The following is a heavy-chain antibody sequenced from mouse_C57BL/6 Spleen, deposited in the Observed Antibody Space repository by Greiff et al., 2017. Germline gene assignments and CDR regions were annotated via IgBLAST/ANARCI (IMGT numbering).Heavy chain of an antibody. Sequence: EVKLVESGGGLVKPRGSLKLSCAASGFTFSSYAMSWVRQTPEKRLEWVATISDGGSYTYYPDNVKGRFTISRDNAKNNLYLQMSHLKSEDTAMYYCAREEAGTFDYWGQGTTLTVSS. CDR2: ISDGGSYT. D-gene: IGHD4-1*01. CDR1: GFTFSSYA. J-gene: IGHJ2*01. CDR3: AREEAGTFDY. V-gene: IGHV5-4*01.